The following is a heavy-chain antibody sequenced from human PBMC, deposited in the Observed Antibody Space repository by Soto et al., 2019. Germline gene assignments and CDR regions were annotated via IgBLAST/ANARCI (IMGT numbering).Heavy chain of an antibody. CDR3: ARGYSPYYDSSGYFSY. Sequence: SETLSLTCTVSGGSISSSSYYWGWIRQPPGKGLEWIGSIYYSGSTYYNPSLKSRVTISVDTSKNQFSLKLSSVTAADTAVYYCARGYSPYYDSSGYFSYWGQGTLVTVSS. CDR1: GGSISSSSYY. V-gene: IGHV4-39*01. J-gene: IGHJ4*02. CDR2: IYYSGST. D-gene: IGHD3-22*01.